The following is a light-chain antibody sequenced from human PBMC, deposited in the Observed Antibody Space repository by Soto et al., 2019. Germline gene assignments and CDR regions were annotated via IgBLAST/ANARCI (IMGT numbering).Light chain of an antibody. CDR1: QSVSSN. CDR2: GAS. Sequence: EIVMTQSPATLSVSPGDRATLSCRASQSVSSNLAWYQQKPGQTPRLLIYGASTRATGIPARFSGSGSGTEFTLTISSLQSEDFAVYYCQQYNNWTPWTFGQGPKVEIK. CDR3: QQYNNWTPWT. V-gene: IGKV3-15*01. J-gene: IGKJ1*01.